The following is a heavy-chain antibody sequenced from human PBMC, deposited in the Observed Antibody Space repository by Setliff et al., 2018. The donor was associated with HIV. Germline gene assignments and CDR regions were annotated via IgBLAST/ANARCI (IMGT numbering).Heavy chain of an antibody. CDR2: LYNTGST. D-gene: IGHD3-9*01. CDR3: VRDPIHYMDV. J-gene: IGHJ6*03. V-gene: IGHV4-39*07. Sequence: PSETLSLTCSVSGGSVSSSRFYWGWIRQPPGKGLEWIGSLYNTGSTYYNPSLKRRVTILVDTPKNQFSLKLTSVTAADTAVYFCVRDPIHYMDVWGKGTTVTVS. CDR1: GGSVSSSRFY.